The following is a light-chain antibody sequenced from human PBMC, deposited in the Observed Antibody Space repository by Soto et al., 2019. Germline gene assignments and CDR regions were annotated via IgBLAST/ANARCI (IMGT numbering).Light chain of an antibody. CDR3: QSSDSSSAYVL. CDR2: VNN. J-gene: IGLJ2*01. CDR1: SSNIGAGYD. Sequence: QSVLTQPPSVSGAPGQRVTISCTGSSSNIGAGYDVQWYQQLPGTAPKLLIYVNNNRPSGVPDRFSGSKSGTSASLAITGLQAEDEADYYCQSSDSSSAYVLFGGGTKLTVL. V-gene: IGLV1-40*01.